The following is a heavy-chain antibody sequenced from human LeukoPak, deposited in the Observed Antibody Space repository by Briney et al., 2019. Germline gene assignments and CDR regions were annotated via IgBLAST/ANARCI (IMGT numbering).Heavy chain of an antibody. J-gene: IGHJ6*03. Sequence: ASVKVSCKASGYTFTGYYMHWVRQAPGQGLEWMGWMNPNSGNTGYAQKFQGRVTITRNTSISTAYMELSSLRSEDTAVYYCARGPPAAAGYYYYYYMDVWGKGTTVTVSS. D-gene: IGHD6-13*01. CDR2: MNPNSGNT. CDR3: ARGPPAAAGYYYYYYMDV. V-gene: IGHV1-8*03. CDR1: GYTFTGYY.